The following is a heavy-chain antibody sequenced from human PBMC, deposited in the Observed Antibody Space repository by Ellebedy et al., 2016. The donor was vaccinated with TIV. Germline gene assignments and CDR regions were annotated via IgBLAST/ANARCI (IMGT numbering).Heavy chain of an antibody. CDR1: KSTFSSFW. CDR3: ATDRVCFTFDI. CDR2: ISPDGRVR. Sequence: GESLKISCTSSKSTFSSFWMNWVRQAPGRELEWVANISPDGRVRNYVESVRGRLTISRDNAKNSLYLQINSLRAEDTAVYYCATDRVCFTFDIWGQGTTVTVSS. D-gene: IGHD3-16*01. V-gene: IGHV3-7*01. J-gene: IGHJ3*02.